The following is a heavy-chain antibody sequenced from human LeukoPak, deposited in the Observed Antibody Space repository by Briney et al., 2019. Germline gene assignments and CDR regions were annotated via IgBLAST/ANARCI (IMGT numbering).Heavy chain of an antibody. CDR3: ASEGRGVHFDS. J-gene: IGHJ4*02. Sequence: PGGSLRLSCAPSVFIFSTYGMNWVRQAPGRGLEWGASIYTTGYTYYTDSVKGRFTISRDNAKVSLYLQMNSLRAEDTAVYYCASEGRGVHFDSWGQGTLVTVSS. CDR1: VFIFSTYG. D-gene: IGHD3-10*01. CDR2: IYTTGYT. V-gene: IGHV3-21*01.